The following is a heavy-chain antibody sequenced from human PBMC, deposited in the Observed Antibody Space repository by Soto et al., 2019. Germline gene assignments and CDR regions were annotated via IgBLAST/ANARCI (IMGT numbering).Heavy chain of an antibody. CDR3: ARLPKGSVVTG. Sequence: VQLMESGGGLVYPGASLRLSCETSGFSFRDHSMNWVRQAPGKGLQWVSYISSTGNDIHYADSVKGRFTVSRDNAKNVLFLQMNRPRDDDSAIYYCARLPKGSVVTGWGQGALVTVSS. CDR2: ISSTGNDI. D-gene: IGHD2-21*02. V-gene: IGHV3-48*02. J-gene: IGHJ4*02. CDR1: GFSFRDHS.